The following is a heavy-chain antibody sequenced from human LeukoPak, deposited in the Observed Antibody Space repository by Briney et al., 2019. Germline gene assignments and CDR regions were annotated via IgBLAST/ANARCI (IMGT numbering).Heavy chain of an antibody. CDR2: INPSSGST. Sequence: ASVKVSCKASGYTFTSYYMHWVRQAPGQGLEWMGIINPSSGSTSYAQKFQGRVTMTRDMSTSTVYMELSSLRSEDTAVYYCARDLRLYYYDSSGYSSEVNWFDPWAREPWSPSPQ. D-gene: IGHD3-22*01. V-gene: IGHV1-46*01. CDR1: GYTFTSYY. CDR3: ARDLRLYYYDSSGYSSEVNWFDP. J-gene: IGHJ5*02.